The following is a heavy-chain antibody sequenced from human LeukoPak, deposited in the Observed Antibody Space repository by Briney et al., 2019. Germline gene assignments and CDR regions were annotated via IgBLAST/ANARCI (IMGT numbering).Heavy chain of an antibody. CDR3: ARLFCSGGSCYSNYYYYYMDV. D-gene: IGHD2-15*01. CDR1: GYTFTSYG. Sequence: GASVKVPCKASGYTFTSYGISWVRQAPGQGLEWMGWISAYNGNTNYAQKLQGRVTMTTDTSTSTAYMELRSLRSDDTAVYYCARLFCSGGSCYSNYYYYYMDVWGKGTTVTVSS. CDR2: ISAYNGNT. V-gene: IGHV1-18*01. J-gene: IGHJ6*03.